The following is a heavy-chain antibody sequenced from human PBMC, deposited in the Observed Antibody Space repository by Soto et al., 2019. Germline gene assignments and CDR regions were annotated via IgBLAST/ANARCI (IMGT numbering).Heavy chain of an antibody. CDR3: ARAISGYVT. D-gene: IGHD5-12*01. CDR2: INASNGDT. Sequence: QVQLVQSGAEMKKPGASVKLSCKTSGINYNTYAIHWVRQAPGQGLEWMGWINASNGDTRYSQNFQGRVTLTRDTSASTVYTDLDSLKSEDTGVYYCARAISGYVTWGQGTLVTVSS. J-gene: IGHJ4*02. CDR1: GINYNTYA. V-gene: IGHV1-3*01.